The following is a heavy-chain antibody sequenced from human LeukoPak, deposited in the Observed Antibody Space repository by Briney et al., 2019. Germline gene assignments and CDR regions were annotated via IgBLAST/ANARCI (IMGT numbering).Heavy chain of an antibody. CDR2: IHHSGST. D-gene: IGHD3-22*01. CDR1: GGSISSSNW. V-gene: IGHV4-4*02. Sequence: SGTLSLTCAVSGGSISSSNWWSWVRQPPGKGLEWIGEIHHSGSTNYNPSLKSRVTISVDTSKNQFSLKLSSVTAADTAVYYCARDLSDPDRTYYYDSSGYYYVDYWGQGTLVTVSS. J-gene: IGHJ4*02. CDR3: ARDLSDPDRTYYYDSSGYYYVDY.